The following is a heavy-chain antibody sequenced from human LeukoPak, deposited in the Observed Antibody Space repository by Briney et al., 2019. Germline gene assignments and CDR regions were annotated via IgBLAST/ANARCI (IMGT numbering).Heavy chain of an antibody. V-gene: IGHV4-34*01. CDR2: IDHSVST. CDR3: ARGSYPLDY. J-gene: IGHJ4*02. Sequence: SQTLSLTCAVYGASFSGYYWSWIRQPPGKGLEWLGEIDHSVSTNYNPSLKSRVTLSVDTSKSQFSLKLSSVTASDTAVYYCARGSYPLDYWGQGTLVTVSS. D-gene: IGHD1-26*01. CDR1: GASFSGYY.